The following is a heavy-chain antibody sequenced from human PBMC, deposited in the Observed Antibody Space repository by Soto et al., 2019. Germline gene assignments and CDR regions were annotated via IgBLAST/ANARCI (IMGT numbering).Heavy chain of an antibody. CDR2: MNPNSGNT. D-gene: IGHD6-13*01. V-gene: IGHV1-8*01. Sequence: ASVKVSCKASGYTLTSYDIKWGRQATGQGLEWIGWMNPNSGNTGYAQKFQGRVTMTRNTSISTAYMGLSSLRSEDTAVYYCARLGASSSWGDYWGQGTLVTVSS. J-gene: IGHJ4*02. CDR1: GYTLTSYD. CDR3: ARLGASSSWGDY.